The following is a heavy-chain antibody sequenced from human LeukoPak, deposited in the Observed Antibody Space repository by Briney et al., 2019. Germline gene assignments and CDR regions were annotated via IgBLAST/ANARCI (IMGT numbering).Heavy chain of an antibody. D-gene: IGHD1-26*01. CDR3: AKDFVVGATPPLAFDY. CDR1: GFTFSSYT. Sequence: GGSLRLSCAASGFTFSSYTMNWARQAPGKGLEWVSSISAASNYIYYADSVKGRFTISRDNAKNSLYLQMNSLRAEDTAVYYCAKDFVVGATPPLAFDYWGQGTLVTVSS. V-gene: IGHV3-21*01. J-gene: IGHJ4*02. CDR2: ISAASNYI.